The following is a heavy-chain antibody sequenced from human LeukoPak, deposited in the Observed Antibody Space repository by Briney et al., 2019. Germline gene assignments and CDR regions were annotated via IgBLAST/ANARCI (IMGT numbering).Heavy chain of an antibody. J-gene: IGHJ4*02. Sequence: ASVKVSCKASGGTLSSYAISWVRQAPGQGLEWMGGIIPIFGTANYAQKFQGRVTITADESTSTAYMELSSLRSEDTVVYYCARGPAYSSSWYALDYWGQGTLVIVSS. CDR1: GGTLSSYA. CDR3: ARGPAYSSSWYALDY. V-gene: IGHV1-69*13. CDR2: IIPIFGTA. D-gene: IGHD6-13*01.